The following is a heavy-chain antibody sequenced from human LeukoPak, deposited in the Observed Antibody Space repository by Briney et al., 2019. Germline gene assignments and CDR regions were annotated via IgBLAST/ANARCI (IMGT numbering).Heavy chain of an antibody. V-gene: IGHV1-69*05. CDR3: ARGNFWSGPPDV. CDR1: GGTFSSYA. D-gene: IGHD3-3*01. CDR2: IIPIFGTA. Sequence: SVKVSCKASGGTFSSYAISWVRQAPGQGLEWMGGIIPIFGTANYAQKFQGRVTITTDESTSTAYMELSSLRSKDTAVYYCARGNFWSGPPDVWGKGTTVTVSS. J-gene: IGHJ6*04.